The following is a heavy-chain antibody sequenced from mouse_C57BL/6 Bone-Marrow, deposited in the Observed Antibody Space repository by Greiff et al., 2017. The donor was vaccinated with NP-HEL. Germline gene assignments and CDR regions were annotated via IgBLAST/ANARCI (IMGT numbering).Heavy chain of an antibody. CDR2: IYPGSGST. CDR1: GYTFTSYW. V-gene: IGHV1-55*01. CDR3: ARAIYYGNYGFDY. J-gene: IGHJ2*01. D-gene: IGHD2-1*01. Sequence: VQLQQPGAELVKPGASVKMSCKASGYTFTSYWITWVKQRPGQGLEWIGDIYPGSGSTNYNEKFKSKATLTVDTSSSTAYMQLSSLTSEDSAVDYCARAIYYGNYGFDYWGQGTTRTVSS.